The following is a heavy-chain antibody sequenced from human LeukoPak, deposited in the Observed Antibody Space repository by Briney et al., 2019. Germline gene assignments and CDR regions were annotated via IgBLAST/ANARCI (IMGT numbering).Heavy chain of an antibody. CDR2: ISYDGSNK. V-gene: IGHV3-30-3*01. J-gene: IGHJ4*02. Sequence: GGSLRLACAASGFTFSSYAMHWVRQAPGKGLEGVAVISYDGSNKYYADSVKGRFTISRDNSKNTLYLQMNSLRAEDTAVYYCARMDLSSSYDYWGQGTLVTVSS. D-gene: IGHD6-13*01. CDR3: ARMDLSSSYDY. CDR1: GFTFSSYA.